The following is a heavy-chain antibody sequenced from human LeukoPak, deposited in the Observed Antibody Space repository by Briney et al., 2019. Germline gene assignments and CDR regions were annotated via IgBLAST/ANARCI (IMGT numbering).Heavy chain of an antibody. CDR2: IFYTGST. Sequence: PSETLSLTCTVSGGSISSSSYYWGWIRQPPGKGLEWIGYIFYTGSTNYNPSLKSRVTISLHTSKKQFSLKLSSVTAADTAVYYCAREDPTIPRAMDVWGKGTTVTVSS. CDR3: AREDPTIPRAMDV. D-gene: IGHD5-12*01. CDR1: GGSISSSSYY. V-gene: IGHV4-61*01. J-gene: IGHJ6*03.